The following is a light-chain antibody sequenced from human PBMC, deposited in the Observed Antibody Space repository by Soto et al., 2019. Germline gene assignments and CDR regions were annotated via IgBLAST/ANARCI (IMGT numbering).Light chain of an antibody. CDR3: QQRSNWPPIT. J-gene: IGKJ5*01. CDR1: QGLGTN. CDR2: DAS. V-gene: IGKV3-11*01. Sequence: EVVTTQSPATLSVSPGERATLSCWASQGLGTNLAWYQQKPGQAPRPLIYDASNRATGIPARFSGSGYGTDFTLTISSLEPEDFAVYYCQQRSNWPPITFGQGTRLEIK.